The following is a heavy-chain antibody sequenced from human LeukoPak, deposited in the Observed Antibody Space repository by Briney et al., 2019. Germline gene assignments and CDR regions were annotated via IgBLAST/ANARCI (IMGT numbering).Heavy chain of an antibody. CDR3: AKGNYDSSGYYYFDY. J-gene: IGHJ4*02. CDR2: IWYDGSNK. Sequence: PGRSLRLSCAASGFTFCSYGMHWVRQAPGKGLEWVAVIWYDGSNKYYADSVKGRFTISRDNSKNTLYLQMNSLRAEDTAVYYCAKGNYDSSGYYYFDYWGQGTLVTVSS. V-gene: IGHV3-33*06. CDR1: GFTFCSYG. D-gene: IGHD3-22*01.